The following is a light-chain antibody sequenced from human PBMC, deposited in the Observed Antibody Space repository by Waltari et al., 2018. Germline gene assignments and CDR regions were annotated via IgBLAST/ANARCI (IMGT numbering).Light chain of an antibody. J-gene: IGKJ3*01. V-gene: IGKV4-1*01. CDR2: WAG. Sequence: DIVLTQSPASLSVSLGERATITCTSSQSVSFLSREKNFLAWYQQKSRQTPKLLIYWAGVRESGVPDRFSGSGSGTNFTLTISSLQAEDAAVYYCQQYSTSPFTSGPGTTVEI. CDR1: QSVSFLSREKNF. CDR3: QQYSTSPFT.